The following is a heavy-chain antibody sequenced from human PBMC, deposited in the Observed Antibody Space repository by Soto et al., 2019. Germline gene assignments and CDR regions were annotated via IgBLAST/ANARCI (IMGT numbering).Heavy chain of an antibody. D-gene: IGHD3-3*01. CDR2: INAGNDNT. CDR3: AGEDRFLEWYAFEI. J-gene: IGHJ3*02. CDR1: GYTFTSYA. V-gene: IGHV1-3*01. Sequence: QVQLVQSGAEVKKPGASVKVSCKASGYTFTSYAMHWVRQAPGQRLEWMGWINAGNDNTKYSQKFQGRVTITRDTSANTAYMELSSLRSEDTAVYYCAGEDRFLEWYAFEIWGQGTMVNASS.